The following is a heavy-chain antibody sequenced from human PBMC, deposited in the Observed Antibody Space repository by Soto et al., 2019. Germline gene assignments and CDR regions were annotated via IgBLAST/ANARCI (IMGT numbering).Heavy chain of an antibody. CDR2: TSGSGGST. CDR3: AKSVAEGNSIDWFDP. V-gene: IGHV3-23*01. CDR1: GFTFSSYA. Sequence: GGSLRLSCAASGFTFSSYAMSWVRQAPGKGLEWVSATSGSGGSTYYADSVKGRFTISRDNSKNTLYLQMNSLRAEDTAVYYCAKSVAEGNSIDWFDPWGQGTLVTVSS. D-gene: IGHD4-4*01. J-gene: IGHJ5*02.